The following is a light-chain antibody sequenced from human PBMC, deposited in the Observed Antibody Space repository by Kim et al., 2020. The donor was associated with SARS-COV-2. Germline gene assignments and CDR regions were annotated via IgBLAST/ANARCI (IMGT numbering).Light chain of an antibody. Sequence: DIQMTQSPSSVSASVGDRVTITCRASQDISTFLAWYQHKAGKAPKLLIYGASTLHQVVPSRFSGSGSGTDFTLTITSLEPEDFATYYCQQIKTFPLTFGGGTKVDIK. CDR3: QQIKTFPLT. V-gene: IGKV1-12*01. J-gene: IGKJ4*01. CDR2: GAS. CDR1: QDISTF.